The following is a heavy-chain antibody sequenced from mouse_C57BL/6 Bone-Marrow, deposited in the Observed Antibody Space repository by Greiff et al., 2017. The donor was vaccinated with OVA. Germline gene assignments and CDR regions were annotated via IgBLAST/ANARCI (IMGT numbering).Heavy chain of an antibody. CDR1: GFTFSDYY. V-gene: IGHV5-12*01. Sequence: EVKVVESGGGLVQPGGSLKLSCAASGFTFSDYYMYWVRQTPEKRLEWVAYISNGGGSTYYPDTVKGRFTISRDNAKNTLYLQMSRLKSEDTAMYYCARHGPYAMDYWGQGTSVTVSS. J-gene: IGHJ4*01. CDR2: ISNGGGST. CDR3: ARHGPYAMDY.